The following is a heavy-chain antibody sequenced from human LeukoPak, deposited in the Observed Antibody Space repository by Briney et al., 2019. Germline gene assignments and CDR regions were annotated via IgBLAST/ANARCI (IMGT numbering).Heavy chain of an antibody. Sequence: GGSLRLSCAASRFIFRDYAMSWVRQAPGKRPEWVSTLGGRGDGPYYSDAVKGRFTISRDDDTDTLYLQMNSLKAEDTAVYYCAREGRYCSSTSCSPSWGAFDIWGQGTMVTVSS. CDR2: LGGRGDGP. CDR1: RFIFRDYA. V-gene: IGHV3-23*01. J-gene: IGHJ3*02. CDR3: AREGRYCSSTSCSPSWGAFDI. D-gene: IGHD2-2*01.